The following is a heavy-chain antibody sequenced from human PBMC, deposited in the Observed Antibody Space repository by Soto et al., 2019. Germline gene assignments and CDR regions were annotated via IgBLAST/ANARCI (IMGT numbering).Heavy chain of an antibody. J-gene: IGHJ6*02. CDR3: ARVRCFNGLCHTADYGMDV. CDR1: GDVFRSYG. CDR2: IIPISGTA. V-gene: IGHV1-69*13. Sequence: SVKVSCKASGDVFRSYGINWVRQAPGQGLEWMGGIIPISGTANYAQKFQGRVAITADESTDTVYMELSRLRSEDTAVYFCARVRCFNGLCHTADYGMDVWGQGTTVTVSS. D-gene: IGHD2-8*01.